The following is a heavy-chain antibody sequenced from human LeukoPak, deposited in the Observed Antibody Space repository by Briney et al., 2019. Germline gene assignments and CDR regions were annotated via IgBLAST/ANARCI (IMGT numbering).Heavy chain of an antibody. CDR1: GFTFSSYS. Sequence: KTGGSLRLSCAASGFTFSSYSMNWVRQAPGKGLEWVSSISSSSTYIYYADSVKGRFTISRDNAKNSLYLQMNSLRAEDTAVYYCARDRLVGAVAGIDYWGQGTLVTVSS. V-gene: IGHV3-21*01. J-gene: IGHJ4*02. CDR3: ARDRLVGAVAGIDY. CDR2: ISSSSTYI. D-gene: IGHD6-19*01.